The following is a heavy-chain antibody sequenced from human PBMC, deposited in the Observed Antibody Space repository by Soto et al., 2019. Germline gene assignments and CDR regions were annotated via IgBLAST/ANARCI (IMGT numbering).Heavy chain of an antibody. D-gene: IGHD6-13*01. Sequence: PGGSLRLSCAASGFTFSSYAMSWVRQAPGKGLEWVSAISGSGGSTYYADSVKGRFTISRDNSKNTLYLQMNSLRAEDTAVYYCAKVPVAAAGTRGAEYFQHWGQGTLVTVSS. CDR3: AKVPVAAAGTRGAEYFQH. CDR1: GFTFSSYA. CDR2: ISGSGGST. J-gene: IGHJ1*01. V-gene: IGHV3-23*01.